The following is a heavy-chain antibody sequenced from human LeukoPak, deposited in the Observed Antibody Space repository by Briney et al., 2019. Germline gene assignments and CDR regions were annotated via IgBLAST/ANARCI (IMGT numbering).Heavy chain of an antibody. Sequence: ASVKVSCKASGYTFTSYDINWVRQATGQGLEWMGWMNPNSGNTGYAQKFQGRVTMTRNTSISTAYMELSSLRSEDTAVYYCARVRQTADYYGMDVWGQGTTVTVSS. CDR3: ARVRQTADYYGMDV. CDR2: MNPNSGNT. CDR1: GYTFTSYD. V-gene: IGHV1-8*01. J-gene: IGHJ6*02. D-gene: IGHD3-22*01.